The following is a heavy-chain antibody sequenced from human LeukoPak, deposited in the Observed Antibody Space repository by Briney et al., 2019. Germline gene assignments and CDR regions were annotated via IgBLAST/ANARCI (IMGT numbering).Heavy chain of an antibody. Sequence: PSETLSLTCTVSGYSISSGYYWGWIRQPRGEGREWFGSIYHSGSTYYNPSLKRRVTISVDTSKNQFSLQLSSVTAADTPVYYCARDVPGRDYYDSSGPGWGQGTLVTVSS. CDR2: IYHSGST. D-gene: IGHD3-22*01. CDR3: ARDVPGRDYYDSSGPG. CDR1: GYSISSGYY. J-gene: IGHJ4*02. V-gene: IGHV4-38-2*02.